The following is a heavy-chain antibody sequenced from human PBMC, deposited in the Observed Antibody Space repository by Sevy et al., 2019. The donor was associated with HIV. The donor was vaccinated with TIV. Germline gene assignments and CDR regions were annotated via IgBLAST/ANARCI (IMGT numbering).Heavy chain of an antibody. CDR2: ISTNGRSA. CDR1: GFTFSTYA. D-gene: IGHD2-15*01. Sequence: GGSLRLSCAASGFTFSTYAMNWVRQAPGKGLEWVSSISTNGRSAYYTDSVEGRFTISRDNSKNTLYLQMNSLRADDTSVYYWAKGYCSGGSCPRDYYYYGMDVWGQGTTVTVSS. CDR3: AKGYCSGGSCPRDYYYYGMDV. J-gene: IGHJ6*02. V-gene: IGHV3-23*01.